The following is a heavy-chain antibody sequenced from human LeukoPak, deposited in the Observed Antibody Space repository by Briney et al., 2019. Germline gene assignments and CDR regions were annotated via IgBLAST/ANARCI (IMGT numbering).Heavy chain of an antibody. CDR3: ARDPSNSGYDYLYYFDY. J-gene: IGHJ4*02. V-gene: IGHV1-2*02. CDR1: GYTFTGYY. CDR2: INPDNGGT. D-gene: IGHD5-12*01. Sequence: GESLKVSCRASGYTFTGYYMHWVRQAPGQGLEWMGWINPDNGGTNYAQKFQGRVTMTRDMSISTAYMELSRLRSDVTAVYYCARDPSNSGYDYLYYFDYWGQGTLVTVSS.